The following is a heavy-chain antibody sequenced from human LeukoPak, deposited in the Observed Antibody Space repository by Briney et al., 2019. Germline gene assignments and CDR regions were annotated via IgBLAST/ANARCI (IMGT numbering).Heavy chain of an antibody. CDR3: ARQRPGSGSYYDAFDI. CDR1: GYSFTSYW. Sequence: GESLKISCKGSGYSFTSYWIGWVRQMPGKGLEWMGIIYPGDSDTRYSPSFQGQVTISADKSISTAYLQWSSLKASDTAMYYCARQRPGSGSYYDAFDIWGQGTMVTVPS. D-gene: IGHD3-10*01. J-gene: IGHJ3*02. V-gene: IGHV5-51*01. CDR2: IYPGDSDT.